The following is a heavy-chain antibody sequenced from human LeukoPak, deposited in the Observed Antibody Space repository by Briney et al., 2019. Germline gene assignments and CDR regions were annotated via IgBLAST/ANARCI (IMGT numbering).Heavy chain of an antibody. Sequence: PSETLSLTCTVSGGSISSSSYYWGWIRQPPGKGLEWIGEMYHSGNTNYNPSLKSRVTILMDKSKNQFSLNLASVTAADTAVYYCTSRTYGSATCQRSWGQGTLVIVSS. CDR1: GGSISSSSYY. CDR2: MYHSGNT. CDR3: TSRTYGSATCQRS. D-gene: IGHD3-10*01. V-gene: IGHV4-61*05. J-gene: IGHJ4*02.